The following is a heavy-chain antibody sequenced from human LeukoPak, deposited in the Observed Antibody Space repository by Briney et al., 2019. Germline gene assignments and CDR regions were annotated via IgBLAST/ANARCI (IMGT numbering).Heavy chain of an antibody. CDR2: IIPILGIA. J-gene: IGHJ5*02. CDR1: GGTFSSYA. D-gene: IGHD3-22*01. Sequence: ASVKVSCKASGGTFSSYAVSWVRQAPGQGLEWMGRIIPILGIANYAQKFQGRVTITADKSTSTAYMELSSLRSEDTAVYYCAESRRRITMIVGSLDPWGQGTLVTVSS. CDR3: AESRRRITMIVGSLDP. V-gene: IGHV1-69*04.